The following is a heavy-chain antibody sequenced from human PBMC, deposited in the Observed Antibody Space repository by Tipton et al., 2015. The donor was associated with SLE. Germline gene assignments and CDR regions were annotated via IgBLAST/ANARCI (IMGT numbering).Heavy chain of an antibody. J-gene: IGHJ3*02. CDR1: GYIFTGYY. D-gene: IGHD7-27*01. CDR2: INPHSGDT. V-gene: IGHV1-2*02. Sequence: QLVQSGAEVKKPGASVKVSCKASGYIFTGYYVHWVRQAPGQGLEWMGWINPHSGDTNDAQKFQGRVSTTRDTSINTVYMELSDLTYDDTAVYFCARGHWGPHDACDIWGQGTTVTVSS. CDR3: ARGHWGPHDACDI.